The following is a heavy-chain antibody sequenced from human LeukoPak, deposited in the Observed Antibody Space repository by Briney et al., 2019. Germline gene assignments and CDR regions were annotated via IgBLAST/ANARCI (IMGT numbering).Heavy chain of an antibody. J-gene: IGHJ3*02. Sequence: ASVKVSCKTSGYTFTNYNIDWVRQATGQGLEWLGWMNPNSGDTGYAQKFQGRVTMARDTSISTAYMELSSLRSEDTAVYYCARVIEDSSGHFDIWGQGTMVTVSS. CDR2: MNPNSGDT. D-gene: IGHD6-19*01. CDR3: ARVIEDSSGHFDI. V-gene: IGHV1-8*01. CDR1: GYTFTNYN.